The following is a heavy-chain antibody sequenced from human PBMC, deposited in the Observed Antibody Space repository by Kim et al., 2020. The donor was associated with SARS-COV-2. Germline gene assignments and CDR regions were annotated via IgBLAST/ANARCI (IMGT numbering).Heavy chain of an antibody. CDR3: ARGLKAGGFFLYFDL. CDR1: VGSFSGYY. J-gene: IGHJ2*01. Sequence: SETLSLTCAVYVGSFSGYYWSWIRQPPGKGLEYIGEIDHVGSTNFNPSLESRVTISVDTSKNQFSLRLISVTAADTAVYYCARGLKAGGFFLYFDLWGRG. V-gene: IGHV4-34*01. D-gene: IGHD6-13*01. CDR2: IDHVGST.